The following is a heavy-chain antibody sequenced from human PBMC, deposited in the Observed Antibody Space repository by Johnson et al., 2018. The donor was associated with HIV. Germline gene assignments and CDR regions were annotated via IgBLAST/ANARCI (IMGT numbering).Heavy chain of an antibody. D-gene: IGHD6-19*01. CDR1: GFTFSSYA. CDR2: IRYDGSNQ. V-gene: IGHV3-30*02. Sequence: VQLVGSGGGLVQPGGSLRLSCAASGFTFSSYAMSWVRQAPGKGLEWVAFIRYDGSNQYYADSVKGRFTISRDNSKNTLYLQMNSLRAEDTAVYYCTRDRGSGWYWDAFDIWGQGTMVTVSS. CDR3: TRDRGSGWYWDAFDI. J-gene: IGHJ3*02.